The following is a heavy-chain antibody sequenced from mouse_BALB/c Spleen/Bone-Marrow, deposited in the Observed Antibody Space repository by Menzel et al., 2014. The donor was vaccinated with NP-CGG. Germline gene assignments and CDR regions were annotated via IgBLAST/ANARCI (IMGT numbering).Heavy chain of an antibody. CDR1: GYTSTDYA. Sequence: QVQLQQPGAELVRPGVSVKISCKGSGYTSTDYAVHWVEQSHAKSLEWIGVISTYYGDATYNQKFKGKATMTVDKSSSTAYMELARLTSEDSAIYYCARDLDYWGQGTTLTVSS. CDR3: ARDLDY. CDR2: ISTYYGDA. J-gene: IGHJ2*01. V-gene: IGHV1S137*01.